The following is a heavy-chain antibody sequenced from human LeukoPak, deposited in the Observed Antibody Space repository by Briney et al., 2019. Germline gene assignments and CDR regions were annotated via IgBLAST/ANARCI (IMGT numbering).Heavy chain of an antibody. D-gene: IGHD2-8*01. J-gene: IGHJ6*04. CDR3: AKWGGTCSNGVCYSSSYYLDV. V-gene: IGHV3-33*06. Sequence: PGRSLRLSCAASGFSFSSYGMHWVRQAPGKGLEWVAVIWPDRSNKFHLESVQGRFTISRDNSRNTLYLQMNSLRAEDTATYYRAKWGGTCSNGVCYSSSYYLDVWGKGTTVIVSS. CDR2: IWPDRSNK. CDR1: GFSFSSYG.